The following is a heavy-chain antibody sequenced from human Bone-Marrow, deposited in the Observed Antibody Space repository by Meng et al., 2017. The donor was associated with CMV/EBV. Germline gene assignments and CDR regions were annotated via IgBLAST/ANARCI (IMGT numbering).Heavy chain of an antibody. V-gene: IGHV1-18*01. J-gene: IGHJ4*02. D-gene: IGHD6-6*01. Sequence: ASVKVSCKASGYTFTSYGISWVRQAPGQGLEWMGWISACNGNTNYAQKLQGRVTMTTDKSTSTAYMELRSLRSDDTAVYYCARDKRIAARPSLDYWGQGTLVTVSS. CDR3: ARDKRIAARPSLDY. CDR1: GYTFTSYG. CDR2: ISACNGNT.